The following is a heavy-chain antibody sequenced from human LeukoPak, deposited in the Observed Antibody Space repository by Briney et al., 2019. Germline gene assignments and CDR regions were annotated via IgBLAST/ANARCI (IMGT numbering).Heavy chain of an antibody. J-gene: IGHJ4*02. CDR2: ISAYNGNT. CDR1: GYTFTSYG. D-gene: IGHD3-22*01. CDR3: ARDWLYYYDSSGYPPFDY. Sequence: ASVKVSCKASGYTFTSYGISWVRQAPGQGLEWMGWISAYNGNTNYAQKLQGRVTMTTDTSTSTAYMELRSLRSEDTAVYYCARDWLYYYDSSGYPPFDYWGQGTLVTVSS. V-gene: IGHV1-18*01.